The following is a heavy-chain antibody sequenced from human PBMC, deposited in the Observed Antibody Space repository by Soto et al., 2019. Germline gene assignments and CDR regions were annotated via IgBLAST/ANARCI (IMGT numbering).Heavy chain of an antibody. CDR1: GYTFTRYT. CDR2: INAGNGNT. Sequence: GASVKVSCKASGYTFTRYTMHWVRQAPGQRLEWMGWINAGNGNTKYSQKFQGRVTITRDTSASTAYMELSSLRSEDTAVYYCEITVVVTTATDYWGQGDVLTISS. D-gene: IGHD2-2*01. V-gene: IGHV1-3*01. J-gene: IGHJ4*02. CDR3: EITVVVTTATDY.